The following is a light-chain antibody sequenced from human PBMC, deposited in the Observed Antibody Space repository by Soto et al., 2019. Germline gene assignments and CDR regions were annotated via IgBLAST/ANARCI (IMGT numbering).Light chain of an antibody. CDR3: QQYGSSLYT. Sequence: EIVLTQSPGTLSLSPGERATLSCRASQSVNSSYLAWYQQKPGQAPRLLIYGASSRATGIPDRFSGSGSGTDFTLTIRRLEPEYCAVYYCQQYGSSLYTFGQGTKLEIK. V-gene: IGKV3-20*01. J-gene: IGKJ2*01. CDR2: GAS. CDR1: QSVNSSY.